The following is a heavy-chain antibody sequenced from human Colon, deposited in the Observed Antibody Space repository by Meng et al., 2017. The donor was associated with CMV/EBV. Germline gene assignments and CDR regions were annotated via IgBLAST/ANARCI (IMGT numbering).Heavy chain of an antibody. V-gene: IGHV5-51*01. Sequence: KVSCKGSGYTFSNYWIAWVRQTPGKGLAWMGIIYPGDSDSRYSPSFQGQVIISADKSASTAYLQWSSLDASDTAIYYCARRITQVRQETAFGIWGQGTMVTVSS. CDR2: IYPGDSDS. CDR3: ARRITQVRQETAFGI. J-gene: IGHJ3*02. CDR1: GYTFSNYW.